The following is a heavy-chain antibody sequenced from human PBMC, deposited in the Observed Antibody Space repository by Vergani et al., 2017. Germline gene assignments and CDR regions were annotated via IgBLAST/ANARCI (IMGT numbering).Heavy chain of an antibody. CDR3: ARDTVVGSDNWFDP. CDR1: GFTFSSYA. J-gene: IGHJ5*02. Sequence: VQLVESGGGLVQPGGSLKLSCAASGFTFSSYAMHWVRQAPGKGLEWVAVISYDGSNKYYADSVKGRFTLSRDNSNNTLYLQMNSLRAEDTAVYYCARDTVVGSDNWFDPWGQGTLVTVSS. D-gene: IGHD2-15*01. V-gene: IGHV3-30*04. CDR2: ISYDGSNK.